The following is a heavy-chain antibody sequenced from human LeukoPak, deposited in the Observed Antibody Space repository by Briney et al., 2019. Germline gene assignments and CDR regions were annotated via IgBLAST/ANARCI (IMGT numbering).Heavy chain of an antibody. J-gene: IGHJ4*02. CDR1: GYTFTSYG. CDR2: ISAYNGNT. D-gene: IGHD3-9*01. Sequence: ASVKVSCTASGYTFTSYGISWVRQAPGQGLEWMGWISAYNGNTNIAQKLQGRVTMTTDTSTSTAYMDLRSLRSDDTAVYYCARDQAATNTQVRFCLDWGQGTLVTVSS. V-gene: IGHV1-18*01. CDR3: ARDQAATNTQVRFCLD.